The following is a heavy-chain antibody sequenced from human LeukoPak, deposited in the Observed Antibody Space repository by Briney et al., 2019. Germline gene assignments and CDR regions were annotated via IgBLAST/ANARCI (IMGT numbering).Heavy chain of an antibody. Sequence: SETLSFTCTASGGSISSYYWSWIRQPPGKGLEWIGYIYYSGSTNYNPSLKSRVTISVDTSKNQFSLKLSSVTAADTAVYYCARHISSGWYAVYGHPSYYYYGMDVWGQGTTVTVSS. CDR2: IYYSGST. CDR3: ARHISSGWYAVYGHPSYYYYGMDV. CDR1: GGSISSYY. J-gene: IGHJ6*02. D-gene: IGHD6-19*01. V-gene: IGHV4-59*08.